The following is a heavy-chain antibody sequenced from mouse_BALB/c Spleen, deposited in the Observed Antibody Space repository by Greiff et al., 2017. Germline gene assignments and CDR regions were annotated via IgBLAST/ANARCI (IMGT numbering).Heavy chain of an antibody. Sequence: VKLMESGPGLVAPSQSLSITCTVSGFSLTGYGVNWVRQPPGKGLEWLGMIWGDGSTDYNSALKSRLSISKDNSKSQVFLKMNSLQTDDTARYYCARDRYGNYGREAMDYWGQGTSVTVSS. J-gene: IGHJ4*01. CDR3: ARDRYGNYGREAMDY. CDR1: GFSLTGYG. CDR2: IWGDGST. V-gene: IGHV2-6-7*01. D-gene: IGHD2-10*02.